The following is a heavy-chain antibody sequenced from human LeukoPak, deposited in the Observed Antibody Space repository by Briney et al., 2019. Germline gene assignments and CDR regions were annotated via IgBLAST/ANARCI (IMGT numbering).Heavy chain of an antibody. Sequence: ASVKVSCKASGYTFTSYGISWVRQAPGQGLEWLGWISTYNGNTHYAQKLQGRVTMTADTSTTTAYMELRSLRSDDTAVYYCARDGPSRYNWNDNNYWGQGTLVTVSS. CDR3: ARDGPSRYNWNDNNY. CDR1: GYTFTSYG. J-gene: IGHJ4*02. V-gene: IGHV1-18*01. D-gene: IGHD1-20*01. CDR2: ISTYNGNT.